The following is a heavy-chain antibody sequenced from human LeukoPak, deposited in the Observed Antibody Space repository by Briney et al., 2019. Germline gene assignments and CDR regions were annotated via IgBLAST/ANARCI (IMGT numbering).Heavy chain of an antibody. CDR1: GGSFSGYY. J-gene: IGHJ6*03. Sequence: SETLSLTCAVYGGSFSGYYWSWIRQPPGKGLEWIGEINHSGSTNYNPSLKSRVTISVDTSKNQFSLKLSSVTAADTAVCYCARGVAARPVHYYYYVDVWGKGTTVTVSS. D-gene: IGHD6-6*01. CDR3: ARGVAARPVHYYYYVDV. CDR2: INHSGST. V-gene: IGHV4-34*01.